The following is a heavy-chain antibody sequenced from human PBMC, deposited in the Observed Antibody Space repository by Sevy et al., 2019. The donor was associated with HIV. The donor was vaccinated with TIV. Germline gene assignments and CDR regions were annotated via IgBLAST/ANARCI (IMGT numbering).Heavy chain of an antibody. CDR1: GYTLTKLS. CDR3: ARILPGGYYDSSGTLDV. J-gene: IGHJ6*02. CDR2: FDPQYGET. V-gene: IGHV1-24*01. Sequence: ASVKVSCKVSGYTLTKLSIHWVRQAPGKGLEWMGDFDPQYGETIYAQKFQGRVTMTRNTSISTAYMELSSLRSEDTAVYYCARILPGGYYDSSGTLDVWGQGTTVTVSS. D-gene: IGHD3-22*01.